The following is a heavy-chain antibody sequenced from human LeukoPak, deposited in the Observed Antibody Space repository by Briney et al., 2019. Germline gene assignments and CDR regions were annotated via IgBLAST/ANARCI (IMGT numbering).Heavy chain of an antibody. CDR1: GFTFSSYV. Sequence: GGSLRLSCAASGFTFSSYVVNWVRQAPGKGLEWVSAISGSGGSTFYADSVKGRFTISRDNSKNTLYLQMSSLRAEDTAVYYCAKDRGRYYDSSGYYWGYYFDSWSQGILVTVS. D-gene: IGHD3-22*01. CDR2: ISGSGGST. CDR3: AKDRGRYYDSSGYYWGYYFDS. V-gene: IGHV3-23*01. J-gene: IGHJ4*02.